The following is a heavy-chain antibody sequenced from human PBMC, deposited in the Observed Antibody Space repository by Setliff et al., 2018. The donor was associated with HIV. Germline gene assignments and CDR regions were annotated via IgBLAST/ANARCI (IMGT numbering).Heavy chain of an antibody. V-gene: IGHV3-23*01. Sequence: PGGSLRLSCGASGFTFSNYAMSWVRQAPGKGLEWVSTIRGSAANTYYADSVKGRFTISRDNSKNMLFLQMNSLRAEDTALYYCAKEAIYVGYVDYWGQGTLVTVSS. CDR1: GFTFSNYA. J-gene: IGHJ4*02. CDR2: IRGSAANT. CDR3: AKEAIYVGYVDY. D-gene: IGHD3-16*01.